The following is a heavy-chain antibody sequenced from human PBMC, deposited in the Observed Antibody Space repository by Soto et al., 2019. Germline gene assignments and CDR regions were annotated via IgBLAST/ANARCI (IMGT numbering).Heavy chain of an antibody. CDR2: IYYRGRT. CDR1: GGSISSSSYY. CDR3: ALQVYIVVVVPATYSIDY. J-gene: IGHJ4*02. V-gene: IGHV4-39*01. D-gene: IGHD2-15*01. Sequence: SETLSLTCTVSGGSISSSSYYWGWIRQPPGKGMERIGSIYYRGRTYYNPTLKSRVTISVDTSKKQFSLKLSSLTAADTAVYYCALQVYIVVVVPATYSIDYWGQGTLVTVSS.